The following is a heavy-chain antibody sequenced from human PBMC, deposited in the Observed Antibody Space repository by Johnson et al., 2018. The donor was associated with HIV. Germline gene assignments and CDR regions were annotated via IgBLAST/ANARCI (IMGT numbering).Heavy chain of an antibody. Sequence: QVQLVESGGGLVKPGGSLRLSCAASGFKFSDYHMSWIRQAPGKGLEWVSYISSGGRTIYYADSVKGRFTISRDNAKNSLYLQMNSLRAEDTAVYYCAKGDYFDTRAAFDIWGQGTMVTVSS. CDR3: AKGDYFDTRAAFDI. CDR1: GFKFSDYH. CDR2: ISSGGRTI. J-gene: IGHJ3*02. D-gene: IGHD3-22*01. V-gene: IGHV3-11*04.